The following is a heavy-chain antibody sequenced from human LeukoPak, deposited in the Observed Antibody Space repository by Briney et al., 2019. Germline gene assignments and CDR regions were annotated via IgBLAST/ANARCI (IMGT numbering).Heavy chain of an antibody. CDR2: INDSGST. V-gene: IGHV4-34*01. CDR3: ARILLGYCSGGSCLNLYYFDY. CDR1: GGSFSGYY. J-gene: IGHJ4*02. D-gene: IGHD2-15*01. Sequence: SEALSLTCAVYGGSFSGYYWSWICQPPGKGLEWIGEINDSGSTNYNPSLKSRVTISVDTSKNQFSLKLSSVTAADTAVYYCARILLGYCSGGSCLNLYYFDYWGQGTLVTVSS.